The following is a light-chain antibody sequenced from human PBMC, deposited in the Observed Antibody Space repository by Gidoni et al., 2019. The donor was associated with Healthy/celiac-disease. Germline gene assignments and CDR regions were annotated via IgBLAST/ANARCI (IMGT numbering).Light chain of an antibody. CDR3: QQYGS. V-gene: IGKV3-20*01. CDR1: QSVSSSY. CDR2: GAS. Sequence: EIVLTQSPGTLSLSPGERATLSCRASQSVSSSYLAWYQQKPGQAPRLLIYGASSRATGIPDRFSGSGSGTDFTLTISRLEPEDFAVYYCQQYGSFXQXTKVXIK. J-gene: IGKJ1*01.